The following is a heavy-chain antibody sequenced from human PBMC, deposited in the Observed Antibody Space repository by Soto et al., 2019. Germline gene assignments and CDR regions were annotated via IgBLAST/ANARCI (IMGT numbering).Heavy chain of an antibody. CDR1: GFTFSSYG. V-gene: IGHV3-21*01. CDR3: VRDYYDTSGYPNTFDM. CDR2: IGSRTSDI. Sequence: GGSLRLSCAASGFTFSSYGMNWVRQAPGKGLEWVSFIGSRTSDIYYADSVKVRFTISRDNAKNSLYLDLTRLRAEDTAVYFCVRDYYDTSGYPNTFDMWGQGTMVTVSS. J-gene: IGHJ3*02. D-gene: IGHD3-22*01.